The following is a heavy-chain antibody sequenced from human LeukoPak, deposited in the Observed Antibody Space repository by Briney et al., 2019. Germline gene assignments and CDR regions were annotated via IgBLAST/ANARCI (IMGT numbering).Heavy chain of an antibody. V-gene: IGHV3-30-3*01. J-gene: IGHJ3*02. D-gene: IGHD2-15*01. CDR3: ARDIVVVVAANTWGAFDI. CDR1: GFTFSSYA. Sequence: PGGSLRLSCAASGFTFSSYAMHWVRQAPGKGLEWVAVISYDGSNKYYADSVKGRFTISRDNSKNTLYLQMNSLRAEDTAVYYCARDIVVVVAANTWGAFDIWGQGTMVTVSS. CDR2: ISYDGSNK.